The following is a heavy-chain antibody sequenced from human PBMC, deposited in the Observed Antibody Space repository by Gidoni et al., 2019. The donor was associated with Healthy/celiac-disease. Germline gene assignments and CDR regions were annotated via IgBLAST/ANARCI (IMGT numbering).Heavy chain of an antibody. CDR2: ISGSGGST. J-gene: IGHJ4*02. CDR1: GFTFSSYA. D-gene: IGHD4-17*01. V-gene: IGHV3-23*04. CDR3: AKSFIDYGDDGAFLRFFDY. Sequence: EVQLVESGGGLVQPGGSLRLSCAASGFTFSSYAMSWVRQAPGKGLEWVAAISGSGGSTYYADSVKGRFTISRDNSKNTLYLQMNSLRAEDTAVYYCAKSFIDYGDDGAFLRFFDYWGQGTLVTVSS.